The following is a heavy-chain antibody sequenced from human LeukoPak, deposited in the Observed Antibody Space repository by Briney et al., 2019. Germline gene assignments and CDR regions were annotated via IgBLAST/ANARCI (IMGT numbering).Heavy chain of an antibody. Sequence: PGGSLRLSCAASGFTFSSYWRSWVRQAPGKGLEWVANIKQDGSEKYYVDSVKGRFTISRDNAKNSLYLQMNSLKVEDTAVYYCVRVHVGRAPFYYYYYMDVWVKGTTVTVSS. CDR2: IKQDGSEK. CDR3: VRVHVGRAPFYYYYYMDV. D-gene: IGHD1-26*01. J-gene: IGHJ6*03. V-gene: IGHV3-7*01. CDR1: GFTFSSYW.